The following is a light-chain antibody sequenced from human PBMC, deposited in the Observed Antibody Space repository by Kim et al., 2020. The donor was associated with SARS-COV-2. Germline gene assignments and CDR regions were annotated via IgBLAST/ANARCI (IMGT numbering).Light chain of an antibody. Sequence: SYELTQPPSVSVAPGKTARITCGGNNIGGKSVHWYQQKPGQAPVLVIYYDSDRPSGIPERFSGSSSGNTATLTISRVEAGDEADYYCQVWDSSSDEWVFG. CDR3: QVWDSSSDEWV. CDR1: NIGGKS. CDR2: YDS. J-gene: IGLJ3*02. V-gene: IGLV3-21*04.